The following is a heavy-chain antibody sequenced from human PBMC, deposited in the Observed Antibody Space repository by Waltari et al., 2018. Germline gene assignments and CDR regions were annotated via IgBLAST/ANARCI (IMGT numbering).Heavy chain of an antibody. D-gene: IGHD4-17*01. CDR1: GYTLHGDY. J-gene: IGHJ4*02. CDR3: ARDLGSDYGNRDY. V-gene: IGHV1-2*06. CDR2: INPNSGDT. Sequence: QVHLVQSGDEVKKPGASGNVACKASGYTLHGDYIQWVRRAPGQGLEWMGRINPNSGDTNYAQKFQGRVTLTRDTSINTAYMELSSLKSDDTAVYYCARDLGSDYGNRDYWGQGTLVTVPS.